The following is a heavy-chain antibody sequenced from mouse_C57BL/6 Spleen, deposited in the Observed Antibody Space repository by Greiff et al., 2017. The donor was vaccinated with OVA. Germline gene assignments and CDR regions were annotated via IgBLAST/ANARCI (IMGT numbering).Heavy chain of an antibody. Sequence: EVKVEESGGGLVQPGGSMKLSCVASGFTFSNYWMNWVRQSPEKGLEWVAQIRLKSDNYATHYAESVKGRFTISRDDSKSSVYLQMNNLRAEDTGIYYCTARNYAMDYWGQGTSVTVSS. CDR1: GFTFSNYW. CDR3: TARNYAMDY. J-gene: IGHJ4*01. V-gene: IGHV6-3*01. CDR2: IRLKSDNYAT.